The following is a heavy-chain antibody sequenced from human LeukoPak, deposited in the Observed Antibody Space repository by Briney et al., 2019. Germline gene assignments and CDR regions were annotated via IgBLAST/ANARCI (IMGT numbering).Heavy chain of an antibody. CDR2: ISSSSSYI. Sequence: GGSLRLSCAASGFTFSSYSMNWVRQAPGKGLEWVSSISSSSSYIYYADSVKGRFTISRDNAKNSLYLQMNSLRAEDTAVYYCARDRLRYCSSTSCKPLDYWGQGTLVTVSS. D-gene: IGHD2-2*01. CDR1: GFTFSSYS. V-gene: IGHV3-21*01. CDR3: ARDRLRYCSSTSCKPLDY. J-gene: IGHJ4*02.